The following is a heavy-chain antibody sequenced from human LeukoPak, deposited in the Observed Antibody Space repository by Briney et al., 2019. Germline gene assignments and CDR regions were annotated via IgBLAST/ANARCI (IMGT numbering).Heavy chain of an antibody. V-gene: IGHV3-30*02. D-gene: IGHD6-13*01. CDR2: IRYDGSNK. Sequence: GGSLRLSCAASGFTFSSYGMHWVRQAPGKGLEGVAFIRYDGSNKYYADSVKGRFTISRDNSENTLYLQMNSLRAEDTAVYYCAKTRPIAAAGPFDYWGQGTLVTVSS. CDR3: AKTRPIAAAGPFDY. J-gene: IGHJ4*02. CDR1: GFTFSSYG.